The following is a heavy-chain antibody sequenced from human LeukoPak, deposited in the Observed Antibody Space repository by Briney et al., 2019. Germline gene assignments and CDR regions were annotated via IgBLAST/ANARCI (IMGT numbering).Heavy chain of an antibody. V-gene: IGHV4-30-4*08. CDR3: ARNLDIVVVPAAQEDAFDI. J-gene: IGHJ3*02. CDR2: IYYSGST. D-gene: IGHD2-2*01. CDR1: GGSISSGDYY. Sequence: SQTLSLTCTVSGGSISSGDYYWSWIRQPPGKGLEWIGYIYYSGSTYYNPSLKSRVTISVDTSKNQFSLKLSSVTAADTAVYYCARNLDIVVVPAAQEDAFDIWGQETMVTVSS.